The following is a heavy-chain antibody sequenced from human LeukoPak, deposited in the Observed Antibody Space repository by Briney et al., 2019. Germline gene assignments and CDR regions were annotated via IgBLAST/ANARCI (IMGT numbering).Heavy chain of an antibody. V-gene: IGHV3-74*01. CDR3: ARAPSEIGGYYPEYFRH. D-gene: IGHD3-22*01. CDR2: IKSDGST. CDR1: GFTFSSYW. Sequence: GVSLRLSCAASGFTFSSYWMHWVRQIPGKGLVWVSRIKSDGSTNYADSVKGRFTISRDNAKNTLSLQMNSLRAEDTGVYYCARAPSEIGGYYPEYFRHWGQGTLVTVSS. J-gene: IGHJ1*01.